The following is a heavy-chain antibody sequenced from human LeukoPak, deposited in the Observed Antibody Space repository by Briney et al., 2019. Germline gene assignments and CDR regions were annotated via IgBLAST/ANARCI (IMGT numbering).Heavy chain of an antibody. CDR1: GYTFTGYY. CDR3: ARDLGYSSGCLPDY. V-gene: IGHV1-2*02. J-gene: IGHJ4*02. CDR2: INPNSGGT. Sequence: ASVKVSCKASGYTFTGYYMHWVRQAPGQGLEWMGWINPNSGGTNYAQKFQGRVTMTRDTSISTAYMELSRLRSDDTAVYYCARDLGYSSGCLPDYWGQGTLVTVSS. D-gene: IGHD6-19*01.